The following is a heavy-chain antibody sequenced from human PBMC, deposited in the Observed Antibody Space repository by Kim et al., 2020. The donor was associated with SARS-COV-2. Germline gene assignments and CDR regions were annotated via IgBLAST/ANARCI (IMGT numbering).Heavy chain of an antibody. CDR1: GFTFSSYA. CDR3: ARSRGYDFYYYCMDV. J-gene: IGHJ6*02. V-gene: IGHV3-64*01. D-gene: IGHD5-12*01. Sequence: GGSLRLSCAASGFTFSSYAMHWVRQAPGKGLEYVSAISSNGGSTYYANSVKGRFTISRDNSKNTLYLQMGSLRAEDMAVYYCARSRGYDFYYYCMDVWC. CDR2: ISSNGGST.